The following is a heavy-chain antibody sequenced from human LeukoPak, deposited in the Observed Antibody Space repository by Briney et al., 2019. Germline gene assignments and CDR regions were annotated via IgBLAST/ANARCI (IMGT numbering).Heavy chain of an antibody. CDR3: ARRGGQWLKLAWFDP. J-gene: IGHJ5*02. Sequence: SGTLSLTCTVSGGSISSSSYYWGWIRQPPGKGLEWIGNIYYSGSTYYNPSLKSRVTISVDTSNNQFSLKLSAVTAADTAVYYCARRGGQWLKLAWFDPWGQGTLVTVSS. CDR2: IYYSGST. V-gene: IGHV4-39*01. D-gene: IGHD6-19*01. CDR1: GGSISSSSYY.